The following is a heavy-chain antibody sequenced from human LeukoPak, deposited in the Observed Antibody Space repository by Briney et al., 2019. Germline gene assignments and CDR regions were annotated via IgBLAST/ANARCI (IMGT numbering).Heavy chain of an antibody. Sequence: SSETLSLTCTVSGGSITSYYWSWIRQPPGKGLEWIGYIYYSGSTSYNPSLKSRVTISVDTSKNQFSLTLSSVTAADTAVYYCARVYPNYFDYWGQGTLVTVSS. CDR1: GGSITSYY. CDR3: ARVYPNYFDY. V-gene: IGHV4-59*01. J-gene: IGHJ4*02. CDR2: IYYSGST.